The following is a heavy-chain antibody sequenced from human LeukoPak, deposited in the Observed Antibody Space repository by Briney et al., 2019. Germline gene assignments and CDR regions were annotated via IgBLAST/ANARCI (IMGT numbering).Heavy chain of an antibody. CDR1: GFTFSNYA. J-gene: IGHJ6*02. V-gene: IGHV3-23*01. Sequence: GGSLRLSCAASGFTFSNYAMTWVRQAPGEGLEWVSTISGSGGSTYYADSVKGRFTISRDNSKDTLYLQMNSLRVEDTAVYYCAKDRGGYYYYYDIDVWGQGTTVTVSS. CDR2: ISGSGGST. D-gene: IGHD3-10*01. CDR3: AKDRGGYYYYYDIDV.